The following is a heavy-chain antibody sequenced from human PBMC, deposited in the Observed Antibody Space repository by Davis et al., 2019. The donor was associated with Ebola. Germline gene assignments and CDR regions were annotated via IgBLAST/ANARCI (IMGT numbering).Heavy chain of an antibody. CDR3: ARVGDYGDFYYYYGMDV. Sequence: SETLSLTCTVSGGSISSYYWSWIRQPPGKGLEWIGYIYYSGSTNYNPSLKSRVTISVDTSKNQFSLKLSSVTAADTAVYYCARVGDYGDFYYYYGMDVWGKGTTVTVSS. D-gene: IGHD4-17*01. V-gene: IGHV4-59*01. J-gene: IGHJ6*04. CDR2: IYYSGST. CDR1: GGSISSYY.